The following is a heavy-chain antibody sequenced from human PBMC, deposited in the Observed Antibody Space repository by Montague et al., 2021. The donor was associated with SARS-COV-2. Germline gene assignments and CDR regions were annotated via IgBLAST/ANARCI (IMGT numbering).Heavy chain of an antibody. Sequence: CAISGDSVSSNSVSWNWIRQSPSRGLEWLGRTYYRSKWSNEYALSVKSRITITPDTSKNQLSLQLTSMTPEDTAVYYRTRAVWGVQDYWGQGSLVTVSS. J-gene: IGHJ4*02. CDR2: TYYRSKWSN. V-gene: IGHV6-1*01. D-gene: IGHD3-10*01. CDR1: GDSVSSNSVS. CDR3: TRAVWGVQDY.